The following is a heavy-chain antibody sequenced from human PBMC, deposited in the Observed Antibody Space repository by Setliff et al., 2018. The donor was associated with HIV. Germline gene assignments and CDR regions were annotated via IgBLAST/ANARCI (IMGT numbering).Heavy chain of an antibody. CDR3: ARQAGTYWGFVYYMDV. CDR1: GGSINSSRFH. V-gene: IGHV4-39*01. D-gene: IGHD7-27*01. CDR2: AHSSGNT. J-gene: IGHJ6*03. Sequence: ETLSLTCIVSGGSINSSRFHWGWIRQPPGKGLEWIAIAHSSGNTYYNPSLESRVTIAVDMSKSQVSLNLTSVTAADTAVYYCARQAGTYWGFVYYMDVCGKGTTVTVSS.